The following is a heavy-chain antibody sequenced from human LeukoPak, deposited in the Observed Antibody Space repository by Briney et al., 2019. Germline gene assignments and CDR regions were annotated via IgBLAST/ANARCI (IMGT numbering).Heavy chain of an antibody. CDR1: GFTFSSYW. V-gene: IGHV3-21*01. Sequence: GGSLRLSCSASGFTFSSYWMSWVRQAPGKGLEWVSSISSSSSYLYYADSVKGRFTISRDNAKNSLYLQMNSLRAEDTAVYYCARGGRYSYGPYDYWGQGTLVTVSS. CDR2: ISSSSSYL. CDR3: ARGGRYSYGPYDY. J-gene: IGHJ4*02. D-gene: IGHD5-18*01.